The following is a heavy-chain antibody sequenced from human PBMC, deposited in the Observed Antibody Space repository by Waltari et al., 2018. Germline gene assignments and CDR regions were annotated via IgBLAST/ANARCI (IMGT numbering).Heavy chain of an antibody. CDR3: ARMARKTYSSPVAGRDYYYGMDV. V-gene: IGHV3-74*01. Sequence: EEQLVESGGGLIQPGESLRVSCAVSGFTFSRYWMNWVRQGPGKGLGVVARINSDGSDTSDADSVKGRFTISRDNAKNTVYLQMKSLRVEDTAVYYCARMARKTYSSPVAGRDYYYGMDVWGLGTTVTVSS. J-gene: IGHJ6*02. CDR2: INSDGSDT. CDR1: GFTFSRYW. D-gene: IGHD6-13*01.